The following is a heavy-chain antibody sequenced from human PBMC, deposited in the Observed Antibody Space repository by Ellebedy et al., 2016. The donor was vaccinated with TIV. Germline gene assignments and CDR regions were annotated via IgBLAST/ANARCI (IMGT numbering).Heavy chain of an antibody. J-gene: IGHJ2*01. V-gene: IGHV1-8*01. Sequence: AASVKVSCKASGYTFTSYAIHWVLQAPGQGLEWMGWMTPNSGNTSYAPKFQGIVTMTRNTSRSTAYMELRSLRSEDTAVYYWASRRGDSYGSARGTHRLRGGRWYFDLWGRGTLVTVSS. CDR2: MTPNSGNT. D-gene: IGHD5-18*01. CDR1: GYTFTSYA. CDR3: ASRRGDSYGSARGTHRLRGGRWYFDL.